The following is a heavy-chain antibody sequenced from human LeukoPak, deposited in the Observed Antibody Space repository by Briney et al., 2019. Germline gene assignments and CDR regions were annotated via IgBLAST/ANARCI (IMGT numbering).Heavy chain of an antibody. D-gene: IGHD3-9*01. J-gene: IGHJ3*02. CDR2: IYYSGST. Sequence: SETLSLTCTVSGGSISSYYWSWIRQPPGKGPEWIGYIYYSGSTNYNPSLKSRVTVSVDTSKNQFSLRLSSVTAADTAVYYCARDRLTGYSGEAAFDIWGQGTMVTVSS. CDR1: GGSISSYY. CDR3: ARDRLTGYSGEAAFDI. V-gene: IGHV4-59*12.